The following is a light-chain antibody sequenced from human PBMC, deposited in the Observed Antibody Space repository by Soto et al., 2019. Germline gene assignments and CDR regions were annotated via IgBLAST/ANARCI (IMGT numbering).Light chain of an antibody. CDR1: QSLLHSNGYNY. CDR3: TQALQTAHS. V-gene: IGKV2-28*01. CDR2: LCS. J-gene: IGKJ4*01. Sequence: DIVMTQSPLSLPVTPGEPASISCRSSQSLLHSNGYNYLDWYLQKPRQSPQPLTFLCSNRASGVTDIFSGSGSGTDFTLKVSRVEAEDVGCYYCTQALQTAHSFGGATKMEFK.